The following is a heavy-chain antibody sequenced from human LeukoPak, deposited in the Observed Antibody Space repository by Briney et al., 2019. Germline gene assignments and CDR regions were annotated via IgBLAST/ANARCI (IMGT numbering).Heavy chain of an antibody. Sequence: PSETLSLTCTVSGGSISSSSYYWGWIRQPPGKGLEWIGSIYYSGSTYYNPSLKSRVTISVDTSKNQFSLKLSSVTAADTAVYYCARVAPTDPLLAHLDAFDIWGQGTMVTVSS. D-gene: IGHD2-15*01. CDR1: GGSISSSSYY. CDR3: ARVAPTDPLLAHLDAFDI. J-gene: IGHJ3*02. V-gene: IGHV4-39*07. CDR2: IYYSGST.